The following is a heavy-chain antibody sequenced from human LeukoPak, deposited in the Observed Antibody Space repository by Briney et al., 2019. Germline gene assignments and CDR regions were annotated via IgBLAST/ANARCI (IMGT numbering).Heavy chain of an antibody. Sequence: GGSLRLSCAASGFTLINYSMNWVSQAPGKGLEWVSSISSSSSYIYYADSVKGRFTISRDNSKNTLYLQMNSLRAEDTAVYYCARDPACSGGSCYSDWYFDLWGRGTLVTVSS. V-gene: IGHV3-21*01. CDR2: ISSSSSYI. CDR3: ARDPACSGGSCYSDWYFDL. D-gene: IGHD2-15*01. CDR1: GFTLINYS. J-gene: IGHJ2*01.